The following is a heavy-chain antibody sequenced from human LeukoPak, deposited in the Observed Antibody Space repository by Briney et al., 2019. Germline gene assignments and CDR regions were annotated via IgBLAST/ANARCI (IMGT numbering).Heavy chain of an antibody. CDR1: GFTFSSYE. CDR2: ISSSGSTI. J-gene: IGHJ4*02. V-gene: IGHV3-48*03. D-gene: IGHD3-22*01. Sequence: GGSLRLSCAAPGFTFSSYEMNWVRQAPGKGLEWVSYISSSGSTIYYADSVKGRFTISRDNAKNSLYLQMNSLRAEDTAVYYCARSRYYYDIYFDYWGQGTLVTVSS. CDR3: ARSRYYYDIYFDY.